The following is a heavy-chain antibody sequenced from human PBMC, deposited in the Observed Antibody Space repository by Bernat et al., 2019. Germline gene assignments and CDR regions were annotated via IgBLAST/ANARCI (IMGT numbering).Heavy chain of an antibody. J-gene: IGHJ6*02. Sequence: QVQLQQSGPGLVKPSQTLSLTCAISGDSVSSNSAAWNWIRQSPSRGLEWLGRTYYRSKWYNDYAVSVKSRITINPDTSKNQFSLQLNSVTPEDTAVYYCARVGNSRNWYGAGYYYGMDVWGQGTTVTVSS. V-gene: IGHV6-1*01. CDR2: TYYRSKWYN. CDR1: GDSVSSNSAA. CDR3: ARVGNSRNWYGAGYYYGMDV. D-gene: IGHD6-13*01.